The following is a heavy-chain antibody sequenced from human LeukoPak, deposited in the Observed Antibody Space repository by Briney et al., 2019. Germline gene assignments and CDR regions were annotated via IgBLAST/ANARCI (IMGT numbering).Heavy chain of an antibody. CDR3: ARGVVPHYFDY. V-gene: IGHV4-4*02. CDR2: IYHSGST. J-gene: IGHJ4*02. CDR1: GGSISSSNW. D-gene: IGHD2-2*01. Sequence: SETLSLTCTVSGGSISSSNWWSGVRPPPGKGLEWIGEIYHSGSTNYNPSLKSRVTISVDTSKNQFSLKLSSVTAADTAVYYCARGVVPHYFDYWGQGTLVTVSS.